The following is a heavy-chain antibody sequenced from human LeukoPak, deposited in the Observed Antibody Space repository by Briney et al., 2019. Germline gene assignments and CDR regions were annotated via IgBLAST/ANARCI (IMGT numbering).Heavy chain of an antibody. CDR3: VRDRRVGQLVSPYNWFDP. V-gene: IGHV4-59*01. Sequence: PSETLSLTCTVSGGSISSYYWSWIRQPPGKGLEWIGYIYYSGSTNYNPSLKSRVTISVDTSKNQFSLKLSSVTAADTAVYYCVRDRRVGQLVSPYNWFDPWGQGTLVTVSS. J-gene: IGHJ5*02. CDR2: IYYSGST. CDR1: GGSISSYY. D-gene: IGHD6-6*01.